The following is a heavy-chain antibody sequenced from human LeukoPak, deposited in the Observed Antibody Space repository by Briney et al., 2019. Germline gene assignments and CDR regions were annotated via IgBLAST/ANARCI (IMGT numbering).Heavy chain of an antibody. CDR3: ARVGGSGSSDYYGMDV. CDR2: ISSSSSTI. CDR1: GLTVSSNF. D-gene: IGHD3-10*01. V-gene: IGHV3-48*01. J-gene: IGHJ6*02. Sequence: GGSLRLSCAPSGLTVSSNFMNWVRQAPGKGLEWVSYISSSSSTIYYADSVKGRFTISRDNAKNSLYLQMNSLRAEDTAVYYCARVGGSGSSDYYGMDVWGQGTTVTVSS.